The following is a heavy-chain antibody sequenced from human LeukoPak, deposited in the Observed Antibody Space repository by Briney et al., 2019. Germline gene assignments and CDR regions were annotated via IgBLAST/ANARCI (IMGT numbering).Heavy chain of an antibody. Sequence: GGSLRLSCAASGFTFSSYSMNWVRQAPGKGLEWVAFIRYDGSNKYYADSVKGRFTISRDNSKNTLYLQMNSLRAEDTAVYYCAKERYGSGSYYPRIDYWGQGTLVTVSS. D-gene: IGHD3-10*01. CDR1: GFTFSSYS. V-gene: IGHV3-30*02. CDR2: IRYDGSNK. J-gene: IGHJ4*02. CDR3: AKERYGSGSYYPRIDY.